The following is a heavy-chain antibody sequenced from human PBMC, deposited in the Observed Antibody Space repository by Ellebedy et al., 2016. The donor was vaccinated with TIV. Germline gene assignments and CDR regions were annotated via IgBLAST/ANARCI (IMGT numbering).Heavy chain of an antibody. D-gene: IGHD3-9*01. J-gene: IGHJ4*02. CDR3: ARGLNGIRYFDWVF. CDR2: IHNSGHT. CDR1: GGSVSSGSYY. Sequence: MPSETLSLTCTVSGGSVSSGSYYRSWIRQPPEKGLEWLGYIHNSGHTNYNPSLKSRLTISLDTSKDQFSPNLSSVTAADTAVYYCARGLNGIRYFDWVFWGQGSLVTVSS. V-gene: IGHV4-61*01.